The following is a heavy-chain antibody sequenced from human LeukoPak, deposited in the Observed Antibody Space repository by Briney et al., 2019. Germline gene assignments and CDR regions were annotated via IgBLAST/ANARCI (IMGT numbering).Heavy chain of an antibody. CDR1: GFTFSSYG. V-gene: IGHV3-33*01. CDR2: IWYDGSNK. CDR3: ARANPEYYDILTGPFDY. Sequence: GGSLRLSCAASGFTFSSYGMHWVRQAPGKGLEWVAVIWYDGSNKYYADSVKGRFTISRDNSKNTLYLQMNSLRAEDTAVYYCARANPEYYDILTGPFDYWGQGTLVTVSS. J-gene: IGHJ4*02. D-gene: IGHD3-9*01.